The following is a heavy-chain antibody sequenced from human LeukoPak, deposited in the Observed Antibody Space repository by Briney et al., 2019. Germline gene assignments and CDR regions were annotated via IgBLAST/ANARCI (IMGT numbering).Heavy chain of an antibody. Sequence: GGSLRLSCAASGLTFSSYAMSWVRQAPGKGLEWVSAISGSGGSTYYADSVKGRFTISRDNSKNTLYLQMNSLRAEDTAVYYCAKGGYSYGWKDAFDIWGQGTMVTVSS. CDR1: GLTFSSYA. J-gene: IGHJ3*02. CDR2: ISGSGGST. CDR3: AKGGYSYGWKDAFDI. V-gene: IGHV3-23*01. D-gene: IGHD5-18*01.